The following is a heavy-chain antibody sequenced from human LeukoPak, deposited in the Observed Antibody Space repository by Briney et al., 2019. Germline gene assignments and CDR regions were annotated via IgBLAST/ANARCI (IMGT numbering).Heavy chain of an antibody. CDR3: AREAEVVVTADAFDI. V-gene: IGHV1-2*02. J-gene: IGHJ3*02. D-gene: IGHD2-21*02. CDR1: GYAFTGYY. Sequence: ASVKVSCKASGYAFTGYYLHWVRQAPGQGLEWMGWINPNSGGTNYAQKFQGRVTMTRDTSISTAYMDLSRLRSEDTAVYYCAREAEVVVTADAFDIWGQGTMVTVSS. CDR2: INPNSGGT.